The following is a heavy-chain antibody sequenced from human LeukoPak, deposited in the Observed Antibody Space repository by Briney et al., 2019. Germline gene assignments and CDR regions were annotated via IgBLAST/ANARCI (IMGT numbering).Heavy chain of an antibody. Sequence: GASVKVSCKASGYTFTSYDINWVRQAPGQGLEWMGWINPNSGGTNYAQKVQGRVTMTRDTSISTAYMELSRLRSDDTAVYYCARDSLHRRIYDYDFWSGYHDAFDIWGQGTMVTVSS. CDR2: INPNSGGT. CDR3: ARDSLHRRIYDYDFWSGYHDAFDI. V-gene: IGHV1-2*02. J-gene: IGHJ3*02. CDR1: GYTFTSYD. D-gene: IGHD3-3*01.